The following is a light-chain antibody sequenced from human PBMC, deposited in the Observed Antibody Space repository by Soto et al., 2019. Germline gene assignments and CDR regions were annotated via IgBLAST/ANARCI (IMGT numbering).Light chain of an antibody. Sequence: EIVMTQSPATLFLSPGSRCTRRCTASQSVSSYLAWYQKKPGQAPRLIVYDAYNRATGIPARFSGSGSGTDFTLTISSLEPEDFAVYYCQQSSNWPPITFGQGTRLEIK. V-gene: IGKV3-11*01. CDR1: QSVSSY. CDR3: QQSSNWPPIT. CDR2: DAY. J-gene: IGKJ5*01.